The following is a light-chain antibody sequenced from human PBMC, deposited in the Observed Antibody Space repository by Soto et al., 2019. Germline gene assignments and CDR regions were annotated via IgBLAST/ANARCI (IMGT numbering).Light chain of an antibody. CDR3: CSYASRRTYV. CDR1: SSDVGNYNL. CDR2: EGS. V-gene: IGLV2-23*01. J-gene: IGLJ1*01. Sequence: QSVLTQPASVSGSPGQSITISCTGTSSDVGNYNLVSWYQHDPGKAPKLLIYEGSKRPSGVSDRFSGSKSGNTASLTISGLQAEDEADCYCCSYASRRTYVFGTGTKVTVL.